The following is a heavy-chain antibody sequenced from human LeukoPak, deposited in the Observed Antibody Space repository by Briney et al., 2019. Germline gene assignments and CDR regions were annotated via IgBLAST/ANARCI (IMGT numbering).Heavy chain of an antibody. Sequence: GGSLRLSCEASGFTFSNYWMHWVRQPPGKGLMWVSQISTDGSQTFYADSVKGRFTISRDNAKNTLFLQMDSVRPEDTAVYYCVRSLRSADFWGQGTLVTVSS. V-gene: IGHV3-74*01. CDR2: ISTDGSQT. CDR1: GFTFSNYW. J-gene: IGHJ4*02. CDR3: VRSLRSADF.